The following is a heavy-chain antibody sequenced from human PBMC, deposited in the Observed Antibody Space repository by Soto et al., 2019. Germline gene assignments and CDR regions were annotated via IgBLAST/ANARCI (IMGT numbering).Heavy chain of an antibody. CDR1: GYSFTSYW. CDR3: ARQPWDTAMGTGAFYYGMDV. Sequence: GESLKISCKGSGYSFTSYWISLVRQMPGKGLEWMGRIDPSDSYTNYSPSFQGHVTISADKSISTAYLQWSSLKASDTAMYYCARQPWDTAMGTGAFYYGMDVWGQGTTVTVSS. J-gene: IGHJ6*02. CDR2: IDPSDSYT. D-gene: IGHD5-18*01. V-gene: IGHV5-10-1*01.